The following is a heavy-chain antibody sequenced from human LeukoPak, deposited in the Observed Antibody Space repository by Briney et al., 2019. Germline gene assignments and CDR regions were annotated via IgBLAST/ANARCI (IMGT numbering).Heavy chain of an antibody. V-gene: IGHV1-2*02. CDR3: WYYYDSSNAVVNAFDI. CDR1: GYTFTAYY. D-gene: IGHD3-22*01. CDR2: INPNSGGT. Sequence: ASVKVSCKASGYTFTAYYMHWVRQAPGQGLEWMGWINPNSGGTNYAQKFQGRVTMTRDTSVSTAYMELSRLRSDDTAVYYCWYYYDSSNAVVNAFDIWGQGTMVTVSS. J-gene: IGHJ3*02.